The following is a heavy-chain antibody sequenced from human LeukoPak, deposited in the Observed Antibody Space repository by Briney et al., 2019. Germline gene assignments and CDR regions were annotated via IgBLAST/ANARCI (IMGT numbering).Heavy chain of an antibody. Sequence: ASVKVSCKASAHTFTSYSISWVRQAPGQGLEWMGWISGYNSNTNYAQKFQGRVTTTTDTSTSTAYMELRSLRSDDTAVYDCARGGGSSRVGLDNWGQGTLVTVSS. J-gene: IGHJ4*02. CDR1: AHTFTSYS. CDR2: ISGYNSNT. CDR3: ARGGGSSRVGLDN. V-gene: IGHV1-18*01. D-gene: IGHD6-6*01.